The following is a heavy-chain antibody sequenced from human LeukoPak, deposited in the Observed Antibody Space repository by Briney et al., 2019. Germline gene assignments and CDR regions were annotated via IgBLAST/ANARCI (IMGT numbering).Heavy chain of an antibody. CDR2: MSSSGNII. J-gene: IGHJ5*02. CDR1: GFTFSDSY. V-gene: IGHV3-11*04. CDR3: ARGGTASFDP. Sequence: GGSLRLSCAASGFTFSDSYMHWIRQAPGKGLEWVAYMSSSGNIIYYADSVKGRFTISRDNAKNTLYLQMNSLRAEDTAVYYCARGGTASFDPWGQGTLDTVSS. D-gene: IGHD1-1*01.